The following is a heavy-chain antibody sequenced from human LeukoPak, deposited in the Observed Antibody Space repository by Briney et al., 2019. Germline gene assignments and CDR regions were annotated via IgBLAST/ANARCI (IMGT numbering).Heavy chain of an antibody. Sequence: ASVKVSCKASGYTFTGYYMHWVRQAPGQGLEWMGWINPNSGGTNYAQKFQGWVTMTRDTSISTAYMELSRLRSDDTAVYYCARDREVYSKEHWFDPWGQGTLVTVSS. D-gene: IGHD6-13*01. CDR1: GYTFTGYY. J-gene: IGHJ5*02. V-gene: IGHV1-2*04. CDR2: INPNSGGT. CDR3: ARDREVYSKEHWFDP.